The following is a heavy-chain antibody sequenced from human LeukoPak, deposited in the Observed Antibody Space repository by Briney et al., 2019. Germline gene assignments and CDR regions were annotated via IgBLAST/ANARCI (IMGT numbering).Heavy chain of an antibody. CDR3: ARDGGMGNFDY. Sequence: GRSLRLSCAVSGSTFSSYWMSWVRQPPGKGLEWVANIKEDGGEKTFVDSVKGRFTISRDNAKNSLYLQMNSLRAEDTAVYYCARDGGMGNFDYWGQGTLVTVSS. D-gene: IGHD3-16*01. CDR1: GSTFSSYW. CDR2: IKEDGGEK. J-gene: IGHJ4*02. V-gene: IGHV3-7*01.